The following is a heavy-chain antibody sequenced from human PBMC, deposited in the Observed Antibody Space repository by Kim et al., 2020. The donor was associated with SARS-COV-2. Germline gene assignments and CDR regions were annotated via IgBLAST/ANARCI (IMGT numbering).Heavy chain of an antibody. CDR2: IRSKANSYAT. CDR3: TRQGGCSGGSCYRSDYYYGMDV. V-gene: IGHV3-73*01. Sequence: GGSLRLSCAASGFTFSGSAMHWVRQASGKGLEWVGRIRSKANSYATAYAASVKGRFTISRDDSKNTAYLQMNSLKTEDTAVYYCTRQGGCSGGSCYRSDYYYGMDVWGQGTTVTVSS. CDR1: GFTFSGSA. D-gene: IGHD2-15*01. J-gene: IGHJ6*02.